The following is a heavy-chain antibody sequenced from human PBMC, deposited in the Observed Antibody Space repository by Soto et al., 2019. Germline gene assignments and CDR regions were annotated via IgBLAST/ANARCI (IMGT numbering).Heavy chain of an antibody. CDR3: ASYSSGWYGRAFDI. CDR2: INAGNGNT. CDR1: GYTFTSYG. Sequence: ASVKVSCKASGYTFTSYGISWVRQAPGQGLEWMGWINAGNGNTKYSQKLQGRVTITRDTSASTAYMELSSLRSEDTAVYYCASYSSGWYGRAFDIWGQGTMVTVSS. V-gene: IGHV1-18*01. J-gene: IGHJ3*02. D-gene: IGHD6-19*01.